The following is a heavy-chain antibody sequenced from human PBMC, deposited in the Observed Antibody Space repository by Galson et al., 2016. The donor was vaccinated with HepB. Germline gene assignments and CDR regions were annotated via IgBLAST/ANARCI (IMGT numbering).Heavy chain of an antibody. V-gene: IGHV3-23*01. CDR1: GFTFRNYV. J-gene: IGHJ4*02. D-gene: IGHD6-19*01. CDR2: ISGSGAIT. Sequence: SLRLSCAASGFTFRNYVMSWVRQAPGKGLEWISAISGSGAITNYADSVKGRFTISRANSKNTLYLQMNSLRAEDTAVYYCASRHSGWYYFDYWGQGTLVTVSS. CDR3: ASRHSGWYYFDY.